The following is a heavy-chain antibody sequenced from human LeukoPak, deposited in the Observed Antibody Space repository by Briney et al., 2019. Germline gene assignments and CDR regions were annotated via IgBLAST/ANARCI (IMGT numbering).Heavy chain of an antibody. J-gene: IGHJ4*02. CDR2: IYYSGST. Sequence: PSETLSLTCTVSGGSISSSSYYWGWIRQPPGKGLEWIGSIYYSGSTYYNPSLKSRVTISVDTSKNQFSLKLSSVTAADTTVYYCARQRELAAAGTAFDYWGQGTLVIVSS. D-gene: IGHD6-13*01. V-gene: IGHV4-39*01. CDR3: ARQRELAAAGTAFDY. CDR1: GGSISSSSYY.